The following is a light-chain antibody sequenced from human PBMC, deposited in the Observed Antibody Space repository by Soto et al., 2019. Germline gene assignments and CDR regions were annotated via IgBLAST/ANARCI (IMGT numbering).Light chain of an antibody. Sequence: QSVLTQPPSVSAAPGQKVTISCSGSSSNIGNNYVSWYQQLPGTAPKLLIYENNKRPSGIPDRFSGSKSGTSATLGITGLQTWDEADYYCGTWDSSLSGLVFGGGTKLTVL. V-gene: IGLV1-51*02. CDR3: GTWDSSLSGLV. J-gene: IGLJ2*01. CDR1: SSNIGNNY. CDR2: ENN.